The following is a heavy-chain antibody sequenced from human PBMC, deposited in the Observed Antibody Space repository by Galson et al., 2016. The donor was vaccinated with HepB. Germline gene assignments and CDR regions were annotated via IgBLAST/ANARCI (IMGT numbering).Heavy chain of an antibody. CDR1: GGSFSGYS. CDR3: AREDWYFDF. Sequence: ETLSLTCSVSGGSFSGYSWSWIRQPPGKGLEWIGEVDHNGGTNFNPSLKSRVTISLDTSKNQFSLKLSSVTAADTAVYYCAREDWYFDFWGRGTLVTVSS. CDR2: VDHNGGT. V-gene: IGHV4-34*01. J-gene: IGHJ2*01.